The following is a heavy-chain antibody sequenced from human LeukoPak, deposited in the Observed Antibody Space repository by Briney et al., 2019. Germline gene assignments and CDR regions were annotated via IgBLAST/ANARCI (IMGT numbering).Heavy chain of an antibody. D-gene: IGHD2-2*01. CDR2: ISAYNGNT. Sequence: ASVKVSCKASGYTFTSYGISWVRQAPGQGLEWMGWISAYNGNTNYAQKLQGRVTMTTDTSTSTAHMELRSLRSDDTAVYYCARSEYQLLFTVYWGQGTLVTVSS. V-gene: IGHV1-18*01. CDR3: ARSEYQLLFTVY. J-gene: IGHJ4*02. CDR1: GYTFTSYG.